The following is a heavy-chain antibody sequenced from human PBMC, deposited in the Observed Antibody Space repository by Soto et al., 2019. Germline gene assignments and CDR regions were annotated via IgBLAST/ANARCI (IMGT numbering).Heavy chain of an antibody. V-gene: IGHV3-23*01. J-gene: IGHJ3*02. CDR1: GFICSSYD. D-gene: IGHD2-8*02. CDR3: AKATATGGGAFDI. Sequence: GGSLRLSCAASGFICSSYDMSWVRQAPGKGLEWVSTILVDGRTFYVDSVKGRFTISRDSSQNTVYLQMNSLTAGDTALYYCAKATATGGGAFDICGQGTMVIVSS. CDR2: ILVDGRT.